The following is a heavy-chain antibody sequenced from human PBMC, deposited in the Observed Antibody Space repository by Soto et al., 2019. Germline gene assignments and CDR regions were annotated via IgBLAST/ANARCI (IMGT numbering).Heavy chain of an antibody. D-gene: IGHD1-26*01. V-gene: IGHV3-30*18. J-gene: IGHJ3*02. CDR2: ISYDGSNK. CDR1: GFTFSSYG. CDR3: AKDFPGEVAATHLWLDAFDI. Sequence: QVQLVESGGGVVQPGRSLRLSCAASGFTFSSYGMHWVRQAPGKGLEWVAVISYDGSNKYYADSVKGRFTISRDNSKNTLYLQMNSMRAEDTAVYYCAKDFPGEVAATHLWLDAFDICGQGSMVTVSS.